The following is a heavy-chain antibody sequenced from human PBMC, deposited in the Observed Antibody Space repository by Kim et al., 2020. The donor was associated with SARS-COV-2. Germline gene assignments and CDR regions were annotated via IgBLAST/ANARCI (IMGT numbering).Heavy chain of an antibody. CDR1: GFTFDDYA. Sequence: SLRLSCAASGFTFDDYAMHWVRQAPGKGLEWVSGISWNSDNIGYADSVKGRFTISRDNAKNSLYLQMNSLRAEDTALYYCAKDIGPMVRGVIGYYSGMAVWGQGTTVTVSS. J-gene: IGHJ6*02. CDR2: ISWNSDNI. V-gene: IGHV3-9*01. D-gene: IGHD3-10*01. CDR3: AKDIGPMVRGVIGYYSGMAV.